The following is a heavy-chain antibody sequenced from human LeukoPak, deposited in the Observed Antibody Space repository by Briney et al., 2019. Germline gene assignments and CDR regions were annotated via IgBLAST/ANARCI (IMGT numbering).Heavy chain of an antibody. CDR2: IKQDGSEK. CDR1: GFTFSSFW. Sequence: GGSLRLSCAASGFTFSSFWMNWLRQAPGKGLEWVANIKQDGSEKYYADSVKGRFTISRDNAKNSLLLQMNSLRAEDTAVYYCAREGDISVITYAYWGQGTLVTVSS. D-gene: IGHD5-12*01. J-gene: IGHJ4*02. V-gene: IGHV3-7*01. CDR3: AREGDISVITYAY.